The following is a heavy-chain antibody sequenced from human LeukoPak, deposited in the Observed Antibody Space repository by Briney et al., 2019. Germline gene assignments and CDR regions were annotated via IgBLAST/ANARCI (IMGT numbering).Heavy chain of an antibody. CDR1: GFTFSSYG. CDR3: AKDRMYSSGWPDY. CDR2: IRYDGSNK. V-gene: IGHV3-30*02. Sequence: PGGSLRLXCAASGFTFSSYGMHWVRQAPGKGLEWVAFIRYDGSNKYYADSVKGRFTISRDNSKNTLYLQMNSLRAEDTAVYYCAKDRMYSSGWPDYWGQGTLVTVSS. D-gene: IGHD6-19*01. J-gene: IGHJ4*02.